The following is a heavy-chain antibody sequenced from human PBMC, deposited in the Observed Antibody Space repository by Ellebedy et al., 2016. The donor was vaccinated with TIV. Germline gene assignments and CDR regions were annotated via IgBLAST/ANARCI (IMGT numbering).Heavy chain of an antibody. D-gene: IGHD5-12*01. CDR3: ARWNSGYGDF. CDR2: IFYIGNT. Sequence: SETLSLXXSVSGDSISSGSYYWTWIRQHPGKGLEWIGFIFYIGNTYYNPSLKSRVTISVDTSKNQFSLRLTSVTAADTAVYYCARWNSGYGDFWGQGTLATVSS. CDR1: GDSISSGSYY. J-gene: IGHJ4*02. V-gene: IGHV4-31*03.